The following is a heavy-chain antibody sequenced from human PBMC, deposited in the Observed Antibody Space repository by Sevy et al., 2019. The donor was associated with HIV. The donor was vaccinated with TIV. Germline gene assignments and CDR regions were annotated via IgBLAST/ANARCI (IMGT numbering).Heavy chain of an antibody. J-gene: IGHJ6*02. CDR3: STDPIIVLLVTDGMDV. Sequence: GGSLRLSCAASGFTFTYSWMTWVRQAPGKGLEWVGRIKSKADGGSIAYAAPVKGRFTFSRDDSKNTLYLQMNSLKTEDTGVYYCSTDPIIVLLVTDGMDVWGPGTTVTVSS. V-gene: IGHV3-15*01. D-gene: IGHD2-8*02. CDR1: GFTFTYSW. CDR2: IKSKADGGSI.